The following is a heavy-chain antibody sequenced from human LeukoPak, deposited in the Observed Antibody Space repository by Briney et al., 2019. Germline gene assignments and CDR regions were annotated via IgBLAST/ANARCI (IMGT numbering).Heavy chain of an antibody. CDR3: ARRPANYGDSYFDY. J-gene: IGHJ4*02. CDR1: GFTVSSNY. V-gene: IGHV3-48*01. Sequence: GGSLRLSCAASGFTVSSNYMSWVRQAPGKGLEWVSYISSSSSTIYYADSVKGRFTISRDNAKNSLYLQMNSLRAEDTAVYYCARRPANYGDSYFDYWGQGTLVTVSS. CDR2: ISSSSSTI. D-gene: IGHD4-17*01.